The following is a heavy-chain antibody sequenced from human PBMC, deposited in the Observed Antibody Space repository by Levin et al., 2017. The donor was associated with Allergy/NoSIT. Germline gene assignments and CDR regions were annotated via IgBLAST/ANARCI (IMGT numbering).Heavy chain of an antibody. CDR2: ISGSGGCT. D-gene: IGHD4/OR15-4a*01. CDR3: ANEQPESLDV. Sequence: GESLKISCAASTCTFTFYAVTWVRQPPGKGLEWVSRISGSGGCTYCADSVKGRLTFFRDNSKTMVCLQMNSLRAWTEDHGVPANEQPESLDVWGRGTTVTVPS. V-gene: IGHV3-23*01. CDR1: TCTFTFYA. J-gene: IGHJ6*02.